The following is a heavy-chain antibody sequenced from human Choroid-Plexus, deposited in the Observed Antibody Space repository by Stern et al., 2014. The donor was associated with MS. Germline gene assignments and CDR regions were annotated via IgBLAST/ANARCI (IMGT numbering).Heavy chain of an antibody. D-gene: IGHD2/OR15-2a*01. V-gene: IGHV3-30*18. Sequence: VHLVESGGGVVQPGRPLRLSCVASGFTLDSCAMHWVRQAPGKGLEWVAGVSYDGSNKYYADSVKGRFTISRDNSQNTLYMQMSSLRPEDTAVYYCAKDRQYLTYFFDHWGQGSLVTVSS. CDR1: GFTLDSCA. CDR3: AKDRQYLTYFFDH. J-gene: IGHJ5*02. CDR2: VSYDGSNK.